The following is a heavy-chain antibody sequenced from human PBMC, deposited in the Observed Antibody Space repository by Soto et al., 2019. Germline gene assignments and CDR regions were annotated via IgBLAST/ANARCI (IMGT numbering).Heavy chain of an antibody. D-gene: IGHD2-8*01. J-gene: IGHJ5*02. V-gene: IGHV3-15*01. CDR1: GFTFSNAW. Sequence: GGSLRLSCAASGFTFSNAWMSWVRQAPGKGLEWVGRIKSKTDGGTTDYAAPVKGRFTISRDDSKNTLYLQMNSLKTEDTAVYYCTTDVRRAPSFVPLFSLDNWFDPWGQGTLVTVSS. CDR3: TTDVRRAPSFVPLFSLDNWFDP. CDR2: IKSKTDGGTT.